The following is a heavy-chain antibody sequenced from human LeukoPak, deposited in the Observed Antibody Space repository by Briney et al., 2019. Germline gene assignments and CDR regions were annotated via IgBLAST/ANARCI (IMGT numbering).Heavy chain of an antibody. CDR3: VKGFGGNSDY. D-gene: IGHD4-23*01. CDR1: RFNVNNYW. J-gene: IGHJ4*02. V-gene: IGHV3-74*01. Sequence: GGSLRLSCAASRFNVNNYWMHWVRQAPGKGLVWVSRINEDGRVTSYAGSVRGRFTISRDSVENTLHLQTNSLRAEDTAVYYCVKGFGGNSDYWGQGTLVTVSS. CDR2: INEDGRVT.